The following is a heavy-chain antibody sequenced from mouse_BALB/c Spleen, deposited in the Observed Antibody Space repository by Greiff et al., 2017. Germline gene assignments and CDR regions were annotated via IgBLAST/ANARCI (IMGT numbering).Heavy chain of an antibody. CDR2: IYPGDGDT. D-gene: IGHD2-3*01. J-gene: IGHJ3*01. Sequence: QLKQSGAELARPGASVKLSCKASGYTFTSYWMQWVKQRPGQGLEWIGAIYPGDGDTRYTQKFKGKATLTADKSSSTAYMQLSSLASEDSAVYYCAREGDGYGFAYWGQGTLVTVSA. CDR1: GYTFTSYW. V-gene: IGHV1-87*01. CDR3: AREGDGYGFAY.